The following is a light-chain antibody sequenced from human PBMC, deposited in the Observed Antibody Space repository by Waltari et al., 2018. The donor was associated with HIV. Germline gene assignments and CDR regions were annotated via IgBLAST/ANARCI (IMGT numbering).Light chain of an antibody. CDR3: CSYAGSYTFV. CDR1: SSDVGGYNY. Sequence: QSALTQPASVSGSPGQSITISCTGTSSDVGGYNYVSWYQQHPGKAPKLMIDDVTKRPSGVPDRFSGSKSGNTASLTISGLQAEDEADYYCCSYAGSYTFVFGGGTKLTVL. J-gene: IGLJ3*02. V-gene: IGLV2-11*01. CDR2: DVT.